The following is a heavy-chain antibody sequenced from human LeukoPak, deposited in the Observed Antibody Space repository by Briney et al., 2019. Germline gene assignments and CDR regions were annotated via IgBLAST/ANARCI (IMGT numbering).Heavy chain of an antibody. Sequence: SETLSLTCTVSGGSISSSSYYWGWIRQPPGKGLEWIGSIYYSGSTYYNPSLKSRVTISVDTSKNQFSLKLSSVTAADTAVYYCARRGAAIQYWGQGTLVTVSS. CDR1: GGSISSSSYY. CDR3: ARRGAAIQY. V-gene: IGHV4-39*01. J-gene: IGHJ4*02. D-gene: IGHD5-18*01. CDR2: IYYSGST.